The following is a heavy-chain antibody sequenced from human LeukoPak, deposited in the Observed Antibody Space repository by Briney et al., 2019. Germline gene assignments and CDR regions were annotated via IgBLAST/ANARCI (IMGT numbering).Heavy chain of an antibody. Sequence: KPSETLSLTCAVYGGSISGYYWTWIRQPPGKGLGWIGEINRSGSTNYNPSLKSRVTISLDTSKKQFSLKLSSVTAADTAVYYCARSAGFVVVPTAAFDIWGQGTMVTVSS. D-gene: IGHD2-2*01. CDR2: INRSGST. J-gene: IGHJ3*02. CDR3: ARSAGFVVVPTAAFDI. CDR1: GGSISGYY. V-gene: IGHV4-34*01.